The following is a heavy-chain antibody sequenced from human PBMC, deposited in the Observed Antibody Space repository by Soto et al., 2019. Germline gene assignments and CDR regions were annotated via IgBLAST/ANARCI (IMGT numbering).Heavy chain of an antibody. V-gene: IGHV4-30-4*01. CDR3: VREERIAAPQLDY. Sequence: PSETLSLTCTVSGGSIKSRDYHWSWTRKPPAKGLEWIGYIHNSGTSPYNPSLRGRVTVTLDTSRSQFSLTLASVTAADTAVYYCVREERIAAPQLDYWGQGIPVTVSS. CDR1: GGSIKSRDYH. CDR2: IHNSGTS. J-gene: IGHJ4*02. D-gene: IGHD6-6*01.